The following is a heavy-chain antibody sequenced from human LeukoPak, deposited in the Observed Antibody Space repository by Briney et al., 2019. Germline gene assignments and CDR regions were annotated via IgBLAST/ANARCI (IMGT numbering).Heavy chain of an antibody. J-gene: IGHJ4*02. Sequence: PGGSLRLSCAASGFTFSSYAMTWVRQAPGKGLEWVSAISDRSDTYYTDSVKGRFTISRDNSQNTLYLQMNSLRAEDTAEYYCAKGYRRNYDYWGRGSLVTVSS. V-gene: IGHV3-23*01. CDR1: GFTFSSYA. CDR2: ISDRSDT. CDR3: AKGYRRNYDY. D-gene: IGHD1-7*01.